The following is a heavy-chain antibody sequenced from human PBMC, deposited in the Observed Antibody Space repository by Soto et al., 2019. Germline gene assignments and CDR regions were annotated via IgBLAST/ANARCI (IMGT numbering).Heavy chain of an antibody. D-gene: IGHD3-10*01. CDR3: ASYYYGSGSPS. V-gene: IGHV3-30-3*01. CDR2: ISYDGSNK. Sequence: RRLSCAASGFTFSSYAMHWVRQAPGKGLEWVAVISYDGSNKYYADSVKGRFTISRDNSKNTLYLQMNSLRAEDTAVYYCASYYYGSGSPSWGQGTLVTVSS. CDR1: GFTFSSYA. J-gene: IGHJ4*02.